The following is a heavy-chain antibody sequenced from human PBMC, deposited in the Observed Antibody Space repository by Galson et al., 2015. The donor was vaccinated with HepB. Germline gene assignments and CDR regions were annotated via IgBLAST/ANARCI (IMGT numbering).Heavy chain of an antibody. CDR1: GGSFSGYY. CDR3: ARAPFVVVPAAIAGAFDI. D-gene: IGHD2-2*01. Sequence: LSLTCAVYGGSFSGYYWSWIRQPPGKGLEWIGEINHSGSTNYNPSLKSRVTISVDTSKNQFSLKLSSVTAADTAVYYCARAPFVVVPAAIAGAFDIWGQGTMVTVSS. J-gene: IGHJ3*02. CDR2: INHSGST. V-gene: IGHV4-34*01.